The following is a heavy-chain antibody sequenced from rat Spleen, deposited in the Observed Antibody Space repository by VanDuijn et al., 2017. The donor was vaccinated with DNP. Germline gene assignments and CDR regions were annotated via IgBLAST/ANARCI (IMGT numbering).Heavy chain of an antibody. CDR1: GFTFSDYA. J-gene: IGHJ4*01. CDR2: IIYDVSRT. D-gene: IGHD1-1*01. CDR3: TRIGDLHNGGDGDALDA. V-gene: IGHV5S10*01. Sequence: EVQLVESGGGLVQPGNSLKLSCAASGFTFSDYAMAWVRQSPKKGLEWVATIIYDVSRTYYRDSVKGRFMISRDDTKNTLSLQMDSLRSEDTATYYCTRIGDLHNGGDGDALDAWGQGTSVTVSS.